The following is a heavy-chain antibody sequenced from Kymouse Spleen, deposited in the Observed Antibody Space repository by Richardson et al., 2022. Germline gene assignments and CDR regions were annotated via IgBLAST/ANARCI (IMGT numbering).Heavy chain of an antibody. V-gene: IGHV3-33*01. CDR1: GFTFSSYG. CDR2: IWYDGSNK. D-gene: IGHD3-9*01. Sequence: QVQLVESGGGVVQPGRSLRLSCAASGFTFSSYGMHWVRQAPGKGLEWVAVIWYDGSNKYYADSVKGRFTISRDNSKNTLYLQMNSLRAEDTAVYYCARADILTGYYDYWGQGTLVTVSS. J-gene: IGHJ4*02. CDR3: ARADILTGYYDY.